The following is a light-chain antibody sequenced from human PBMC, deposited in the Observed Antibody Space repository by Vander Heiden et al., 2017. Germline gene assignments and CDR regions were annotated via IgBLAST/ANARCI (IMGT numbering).Light chain of an antibody. CDR3: QSYDSSNWV. CDR1: SGSIATNY. Sequence: MLTQPHSVSESPGKTVTISCTGSSGSIATNYVQWYQQRPGSAPTTVIYENNQRPPGVPDRFSGSIDSASNSASLTISGLKTDDEADYYCQSYDSSNWVFGGGTKLTVL. J-gene: IGLJ3*02. CDR2: ENN. V-gene: IGLV6-57*02.